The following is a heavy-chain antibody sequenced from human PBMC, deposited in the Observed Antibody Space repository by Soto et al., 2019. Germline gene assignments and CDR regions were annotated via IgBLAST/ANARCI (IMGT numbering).Heavy chain of an antibody. V-gene: IGHV3-23*01. CDR1: GFTFSNYV. Sequence: GGSLRLSCAASGFTFSNYVMSWVRQSPGKGLEWEWVSAITGSGGYTYHGDSVKGRFTVSRDNTKNTLYLQMNSLKAEDTAVYYCAKGSADSRPYYFDYWGQGALVTVSS. CDR3: AKGSADSRPYYFDY. CDR2: ITGSGGYT. J-gene: IGHJ4*02. D-gene: IGHD2-2*01.